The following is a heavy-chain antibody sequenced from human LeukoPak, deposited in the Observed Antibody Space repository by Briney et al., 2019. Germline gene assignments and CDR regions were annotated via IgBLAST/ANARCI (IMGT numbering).Heavy chain of an antibody. CDR3: AREGGGSGLWYYDL. Sequence: QPGVSLRLSCAASGFTFGSYSMHWVRQAPGKGPEFVSVIGGDGLTTFYADSVKDRFTISRDNSKSTLYLEMGSLRAEDMAVYYCAREGGGSGLWYYDLWGRGTLVTVSS. D-gene: IGHD1-26*01. CDR1: GFTFGSYS. J-gene: IGHJ2*01. CDR2: IGGDGLTT. V-gene: IGHV3-64*02.